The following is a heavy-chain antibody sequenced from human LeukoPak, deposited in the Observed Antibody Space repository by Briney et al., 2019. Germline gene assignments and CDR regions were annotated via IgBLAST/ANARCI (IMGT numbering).Heavy chain of an antibody. V-gene: IGHV4-39*07. D-gene: IGHD6-13*01. CDR3: ARFFGSWYGPYYFDY. CDR2: FYDSGNT. J-gene: IGHJ4*02. CDR1: GGSISSSSFH. Sequence: PSETLSLTCIVSGGSISSSSFHWGWIRQPPGKGLEWIGSFYDSGNTYYNPSLKSRVAISVDMSKNQFSLKLSSVTAADTAVYYCARFFGSWYGPYYFDYWGQGTLVTVSS.